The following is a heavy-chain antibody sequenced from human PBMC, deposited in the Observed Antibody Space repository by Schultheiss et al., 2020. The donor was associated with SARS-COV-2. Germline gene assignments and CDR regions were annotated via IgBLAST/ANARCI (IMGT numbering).Heavy chain of an antibody. CDR1: GFTFSSYG. CDR3: AKEKLNYFDY. CDR2: ISYDGNNQ. J-gene: IGHJ4*02. Sequence: GGSLRLSCAASGFTFSSYGMHWVRQAPGKGLEWVAVISYDGNNQNYVDSVKGRFTISRDNSKNTLYLQMNSLRPEDTSVYYCAKEKLNYFDYWGQGTLVTVSS. D-gene: IGHD1-7*01. V-gene: IGHV3-30*18.